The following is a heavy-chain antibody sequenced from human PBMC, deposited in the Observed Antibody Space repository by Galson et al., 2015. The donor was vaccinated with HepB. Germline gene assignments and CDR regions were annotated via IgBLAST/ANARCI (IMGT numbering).Heavy chain of an antibody. Sequence: SLRLSCAGSGFTVSSNYMNWVRQAPGKGLEWVSVIYGGGSTHYADSARGRFTISRDNSKNTLYLEMNSLRAEDTALYYCARDSGDWDQDYWGQGTLVTVSS. D-gene: IGHD2-21*02. V-gene: IGHV3-66*01. CDR2: IYGGGST. J-gene: IGHJ4*02. CDR1: GFTVSSNY. CDR3: ARDSGDWDQDY.